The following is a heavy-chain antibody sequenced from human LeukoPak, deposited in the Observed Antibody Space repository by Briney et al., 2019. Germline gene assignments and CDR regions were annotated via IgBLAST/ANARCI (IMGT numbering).Heavy chain of an antibody. Sequence: SVKVACKASGGTFSNYVITWVRQAPGQGLEWMGGIIPIFGTVNYAQNFQGRFTVTADKSTSTAYMELSSLRSEDTAVYYCARIIGAEPDFRIWGQGTMVTVSS. D-gene: IGHD1-14*01. CDR1: GGTFSNYV. CDR2: IIPIFGTV. CDR3: ARIIGAEPDFRI. V-gene: IGHV1-69*06. J-gene: IGHJ3*02.